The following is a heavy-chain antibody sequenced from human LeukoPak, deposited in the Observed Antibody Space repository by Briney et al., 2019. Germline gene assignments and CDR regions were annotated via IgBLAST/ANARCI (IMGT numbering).Heavy chain of an antibody. CDR2: ISYDGSNK. D-gene: IGHD6-19*01. J-gene: IGHJ4*02. CDR3: AKDEIGAVAGLIDY. V-gene: IGHV3-30*18. CDR1: GFTCISYG. Sequence: PGRSLRLSFAASGFTCISYGRYWVRQAPGKGLEWVALISYDGSNKYYADSVKGRFTISRDNSKNTLYLQMNSLRAEDTAVYYCAKDEIGAVAGLIDYWGQGTLVTVSS.